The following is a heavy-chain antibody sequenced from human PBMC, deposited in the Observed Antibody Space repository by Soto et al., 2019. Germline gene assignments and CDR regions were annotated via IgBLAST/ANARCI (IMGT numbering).Heavy chain of an antibody. D-gene: IGHD6-13*01. J-gene: IGHJ4*02. Sequence: GGSLRLSCAASGFTFSSYAMSWVRQAPGKGLEWVSAISGSGGSTYYADSVKGRFTISRDNSKNTLYLQMNSLRAEDTAVYYCAKDRARQQLALRGDYWGKGTLVTVSS. CDR2: ISGSGGST. CDR3: AKDRARQQLALRGDY. CDR1: GFTFSSYA. V-gene: IGHV3-23*01.